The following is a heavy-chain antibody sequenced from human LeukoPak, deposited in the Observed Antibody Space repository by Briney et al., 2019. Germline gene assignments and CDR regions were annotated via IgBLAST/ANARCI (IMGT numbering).Heavy chain of an antibody. V-gene: IGHV4-39*07. D-gene: IGHD3-16*01. Sequence: SETLSLTCSVSGGSVTSGTYHWGWIRQPPGKGLEWIGSVYFDGGTHYNPSLQSRVTISVDTSKNQFSLKLSSVTAADTAVYYCARVGDRYMDVWGKGTTVTVSS. J-gene: IGHJ6*03. CDR1: GGSVTSGTYH. CDR3: ARVGDRYMDV. CDR2: VYFDGGT.